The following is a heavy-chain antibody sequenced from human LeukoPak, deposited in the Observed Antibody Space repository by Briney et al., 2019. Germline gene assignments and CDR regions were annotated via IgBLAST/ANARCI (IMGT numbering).Heavy chain of an antibody. D-gene: IGHD5/OR15-5a*01. CDR1: GGSISSSSW. Sequence: SETLSLTCTVSGGSISSSSWWSWVRQPPGKGLEWIGEVFHNGSPNYNPSFRGRVTILVDKSKNQFSLNLGSLTAADTAIYYCARDPNIVSTVTLRAFDIWGQGTMVSVSS. CDR2: VFHNGSP. J-gene: IGHJ3*02. V-gene: IGHV4-4*02. CDR3: ARDPNIVSTVTLRAFDI.